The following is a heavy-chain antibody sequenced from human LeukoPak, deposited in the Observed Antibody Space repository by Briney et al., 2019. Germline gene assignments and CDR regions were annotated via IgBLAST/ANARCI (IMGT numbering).Heavy chain of an antibody. J-gene: IGHJ4*02. CDR3: ARDRSRIAAAGTDFDY. V-gene: IGHV3-11*05. D-gene: IGHD6-13*01. CDR2: ISSSSSYT. CDR1: GFTFSDYY. Sequence: GGSLRLSCAASGFTFSDYYMSWIRQAPGKGLEWVSYISSSSSYTNYADSVKGRFTISRDNAKNSLYLQMNSLIAEDTAVYYCARDRSRIAAAGTDFDYWGQGTLVTVSS.